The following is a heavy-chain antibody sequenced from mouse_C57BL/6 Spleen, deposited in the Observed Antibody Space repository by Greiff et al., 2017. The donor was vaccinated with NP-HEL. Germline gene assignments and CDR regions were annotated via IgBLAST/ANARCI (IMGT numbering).Heavy chain of an antibody. Sequence: VQLQQSGAELVRPGTSVKVSCKASGYAFTNYLIEWVKQRPGQGLEWIGVINPGSGGTNYNEKFKGKATLTADKSSSTAYMQLSSLTSEDSAVYSCARSLTLDYWGQGTTLTVSS. V-gene: IGHV1-54*01. CDR3: ARSLTLDY. CDR1: GYAFTNYL. D-gene: IGHD4-1*01. J-gene: IGHJ2*01. CDR2: INPGSGGT.